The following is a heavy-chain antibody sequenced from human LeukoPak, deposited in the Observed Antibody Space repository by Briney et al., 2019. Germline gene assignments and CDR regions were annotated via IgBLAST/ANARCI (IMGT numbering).Heavy chain of an antibody. J-gene: IGHJ6*03. CDR3: ARGNWGSPYYYYYYMDV. CDR2: IIPIFGTA. D-gene: IGHD7-27*01. CDR1: GGTLSSYA. Sequence: SVKVSCKASGGTLSSYAISWVRQAPGQGLEWTGGIIPIFGTANYAQKFQGRVTITADESTSTAYMELSSLRSEDTAVYYCARGNWGSPYYYYYYMDVWGKGTTVTISS. V-gene: IGHV1-69*01.